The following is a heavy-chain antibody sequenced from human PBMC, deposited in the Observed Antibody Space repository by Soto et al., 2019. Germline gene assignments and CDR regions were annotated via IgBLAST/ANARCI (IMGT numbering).Heavy chain of an antibody. J-gene: IGHJ6*02. CDR3: ARAGGGSWAPEAFGGQYYGMDV. V-gene: IGHV3-30-3*01. D-gene: IGHD2-15*01. CDR2: ISYDGSNK. Sequence: PGGSLRLSCAASGFTFSSYAMHWVRQAPGKGLEWVAVISYDGSNKYYADSVKGRFTNSRGNSKNTLYLQMNSLRAEDTAVYYCARAGGGSWAPEAFGGQYYGMDVWGQGTTVTVSS. CDR1: GFTFSSYA.